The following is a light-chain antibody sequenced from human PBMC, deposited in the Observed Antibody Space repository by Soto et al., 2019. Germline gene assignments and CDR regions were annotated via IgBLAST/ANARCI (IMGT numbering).Light chain of an antibody. CDR3: SSYAGSNDGVV. J-gene: IGLJ2*01. CDR1: SSNVGGDNN. CDR2: EIS. Sequence: QSALTQPPSASGSPGQSVTISCTGTSSNVGGDNNVSWYQQHPGKAPKLMIYEISKRPSGVPDRFSGSKSGNPASLTVSGLQAEEEVDFSGSSYAGSNDGVVFGGGTKLTVL. V-gene: IGLV2-8*01.